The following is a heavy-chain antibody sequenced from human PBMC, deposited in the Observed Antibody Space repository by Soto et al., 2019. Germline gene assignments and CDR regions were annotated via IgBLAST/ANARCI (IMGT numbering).Heavy chain of an antibody. J-gene: IGHJ3*02. CDR2: ISSNGGST. V-gene: IGHV3-64D*06. Sequence: EVQLVESGGGLVQPGGSLRLSCSASGFTFSSYAMHWVRQAPGKGLEYVSAISSNGGSTYYADSVKGRFTISRDNSKNTLYLQMSSLRAEDTAVYYCVKGSKVGATARGIIAFDIWGQGTMVTVSS. D-gene: IGHD1-26*01. CDR3: VKGSKVGATARGIIAFDI. CDR1: GFTFSSYA.